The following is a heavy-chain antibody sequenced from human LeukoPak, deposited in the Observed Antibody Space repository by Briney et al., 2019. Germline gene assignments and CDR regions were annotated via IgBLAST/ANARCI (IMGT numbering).Heavy chain of an antibody. CDR3: ARDTYSSGWYVGYYYYYMDV. J-gene: IGHJ6*03. D-gene: IGHD6-19*01. Sequence: GGSLRLSCAASGFTFSSYGMHWVRQAPGKGLEWVAFIRYDGSNKYYADSVKGRFTISRDNAKNSLYLQMNSLRAEDTAVYYCARDTYSSGWYVGYYYYYMDVWGKGTTVTVSS. V-gene: IGHV3-30*02. CDR1: GFTFSSYG. CDR2: IRYDGSNK.